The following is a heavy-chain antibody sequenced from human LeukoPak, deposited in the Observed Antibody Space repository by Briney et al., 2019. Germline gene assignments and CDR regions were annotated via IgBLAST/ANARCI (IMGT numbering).Heavy chain of an antibody. J-gene: IGHJ4*02. Sequence: SETLSLTCAVSGGSISSSNWWSWIRQPPGKGLEWIGEINHSGSTNYNPSLKSRVTISVDTSKNQFSLKLSSVTAADTAVYYCARGGYDFWSGYHPFDYWGQGTLVTVSS. CDR2: INHSGST. V-gene: IGHV4-4*02. CDR1: GGSISSSNW. D-gene: IGHD3-3*01. CDR3: ARGGYDFWSGYHPFDY.